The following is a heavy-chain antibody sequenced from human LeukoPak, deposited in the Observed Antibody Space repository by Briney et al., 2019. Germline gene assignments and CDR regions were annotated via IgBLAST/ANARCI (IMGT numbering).Heavy chain of an antibody. CDR3: ARVRGYCSSTSCYPYYFGY. CDR2: ITSSGSMM. V-gene: IGHV3-11*01. Sequence: PGGSLSLSCAAPGLIFSGYYMGWIRQAPGKGLEWVSYITSSGSMMYYADSVKGRFTISRDNAKNSLYVQMDSLRAEDTAIYYCARVRGYCSSTSCYPYYFGYWGQGTLVTVSS. D-gene: IGHD2-2*01. CDR1: GLIFSGYY. J-gene: IGHJ4*02.